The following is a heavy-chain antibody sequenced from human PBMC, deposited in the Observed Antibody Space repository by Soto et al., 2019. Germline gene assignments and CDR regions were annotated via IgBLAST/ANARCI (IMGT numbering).Heavy chain of an antibody. CDR1: GYTFTTYD. D-gene: IGHD3-16*01. Sequence: QVQLVQSGAEVKKPGASVKVSCRTSGYTFTTYDIIWVRQAAGQGLEWMGWMNPNSGKTGYAQKFQDRVIMTRDTSITTAYMELSSLRPEDTAVYYCARSGWGPGRNYFDSWGQGTLVTVSS. CDR3: ARSGWGPGRNYFDS. V-gene: IGHV1-8*01. J-gene: IGHJ4*02. CDR2: MNPNSGKT.